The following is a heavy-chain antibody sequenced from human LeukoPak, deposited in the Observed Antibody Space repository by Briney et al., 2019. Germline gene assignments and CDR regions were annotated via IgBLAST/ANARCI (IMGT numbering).Heavy chain of an antibody. CDR1: GFTFRSYW. CDR2: IKQDGSEK. V-gene: IGHV3-7*01. CDR3: ARDLGLDSDAFDI. J-gene: IGHJ3*02. D-gene: IGHD3-16*01. Sequence: GGSLRLSCAPSGFTFRSYWMNWVRHAPWKGLEWVPNIKQDGSEKYYVDSVKGRFTISRDNAKNSLYLQMNSLRAEDTAVYYCARDLGLDSDAFDIWGQGTMVTVSS.